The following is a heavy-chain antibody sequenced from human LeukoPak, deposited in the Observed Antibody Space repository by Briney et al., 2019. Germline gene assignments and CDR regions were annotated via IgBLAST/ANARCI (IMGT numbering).Heavy chain of an antibody. J-gene: IGHJ4*02. CDR1: GFTFSSYA. CDR3: ARESPYDSGGSEDDY. V-gene: IGHV3-53*01. CDR2: TYSDGST. D-gene: IGHD1-26*01. Sequence: GGSLRLSCSASGFTFSSYALHWVRQAPGKGLEWVSVTYSDGSTYYADSVRGRFIISRDSSKNTLYLQMNSLRAEDTAVYYCARESPYDSGGSEDDYWGQGTLVTVSS.